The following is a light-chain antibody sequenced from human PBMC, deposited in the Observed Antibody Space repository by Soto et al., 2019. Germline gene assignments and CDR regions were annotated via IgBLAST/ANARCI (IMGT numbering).Light chain of an antibody. J-gene: IGLJ2*01. CDR3: SSYTSSSTYVV. V-gene: IGLV2-14*03. CDR1: SSDVGGYNY. CDR2: DVI. Sequence: QSALTQPASVSGSPGQSITISCTGTSSDVGGYNYVSWYQQHPGKAPKLMIYDVINRPSGVSNRFSGSKSGNSASLTNSGLQAEDEADYYCSSYTSSSTYVVFGGGTKVTV.